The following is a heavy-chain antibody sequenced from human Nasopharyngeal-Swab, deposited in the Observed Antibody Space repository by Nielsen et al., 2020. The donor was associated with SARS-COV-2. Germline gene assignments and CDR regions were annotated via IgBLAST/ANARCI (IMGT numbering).Heavy chain of an antibody. CDR2: ISYDGSNK. J-gene: IGHJ6*03. D-gene: IGHD3-3*01. Sequence: GGSLRLSCAASGFTFSSYAMHWVRQAPGKGLEWVAVISYDGSNKYYADSVKGRFTISRDNSKNTLYLQMNSLRAEDTAVYYCARDRNIWSGYNSYMDVWGKGTTVTVSS. V-gene: IGHV3-30-3*01. CDR3: ARDRNIWSGYNSYMDV. CDR1: GFTFSSYA.